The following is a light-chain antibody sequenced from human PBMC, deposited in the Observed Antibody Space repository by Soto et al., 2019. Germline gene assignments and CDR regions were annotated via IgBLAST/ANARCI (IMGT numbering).Light chain of an antibody. CDR3: SSYTTRSTLV. Sequence: QSALTQPASVSGSPGQSITISCTGTSSDVGAYDFVSWYHHSPGKAPKLVTFDVTHRPPGISDRFSGSKSANTASLTISGLQAADEAFYYCSSYTTRSTLVFGGGTKVTVL. CDR1: SSDVGAYDF. V-gene: IGLV2-14*01. J-gene: IGLJ2*01. CDR2: DVT.